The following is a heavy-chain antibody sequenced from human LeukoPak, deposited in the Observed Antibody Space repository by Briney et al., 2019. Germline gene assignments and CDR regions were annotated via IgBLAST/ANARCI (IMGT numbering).Heavy chain of an antibody. CDR3: ARAYGDYDGWFDP. CDR2: IKQDGSEK. D-gene: IGHD4-17*01. Sequence: GGSLRLSCAASGFTFSSYWMSWVRQAPGKGLEWVANIKQDGSEKYYVDSVKGRFTISRDNAKNSLYLQMNSLRAEDTAVYYCARAYGDYDGWFDPWGQGTLVTVSS. CDR1: GFTFSSYW. J-gene: IGHJ5*02. V-gene: IGHV3-7*04.